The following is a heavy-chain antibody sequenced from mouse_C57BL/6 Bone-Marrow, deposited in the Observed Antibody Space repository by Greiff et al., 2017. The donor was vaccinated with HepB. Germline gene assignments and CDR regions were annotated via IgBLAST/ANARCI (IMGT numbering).Heavy chain of an antibody. CDR3: AGSVYYGGSYLAY. Sequence: VQLQQSGPELVKPGASVKISCKASGYAFSSSWMNWVKQRPGKGLEWIGRIYPGAGDTNYNGKFKGKATLTADKTSSTAYMRLRSLASEDASVYSWAGSVYYGGSYLAYWGQGTLVTVSA. J-gene: IGHJ3*01. CDR2: IYPGAGDT. CDR1: GYAFSSSW. D-gene: IGHD1-1*01. V-gene: IGHV1-82*01.